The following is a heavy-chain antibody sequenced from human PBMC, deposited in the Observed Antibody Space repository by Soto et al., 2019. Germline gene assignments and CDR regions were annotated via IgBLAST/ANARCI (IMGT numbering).Heavy chain of an antibody. J-gene: IGHJ5*02. V-gene: IGHV2-5*02. Sequence: QITLKESGPTLVKPTQTLTLTCTFSGFSLTTSGVGVGWIRQPPGKALEGLALIYWDNDKRYRPSLKSRLTITNDTSKTQVVLTMTNMDPADTATYFCAHRTTTVTWWFDPWGQGTLVTVSS. CDR1: GFSLTTSGVG. CDR3: AHRTTTVTWWFDP. CDR2: IYWDNDK. D-gene: IGHD4-17*01.